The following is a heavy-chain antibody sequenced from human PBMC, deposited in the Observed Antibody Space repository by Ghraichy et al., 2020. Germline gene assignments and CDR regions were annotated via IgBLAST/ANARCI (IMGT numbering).Heavy chain of an antibody. D-gene: IGHD3-22*01. V-gene: IGHV3-23*01. CDR1: GFTFSSYA. Sequence: GGSLRLSCAASGFTFSSYAMSWVRQAPGKGLEWVSAISGSGGSTYYADSVKGRFTISRDNSKNTLYLQMNSLRAEDTAVYYCAKGQYYYDSSGYYYPYFDYWGQGTLVTVSS. CDR2: ISGSGGST. J-gene: IGHJ4*02. CDR3: AKGQYYYDSSGYYYPYFDY.